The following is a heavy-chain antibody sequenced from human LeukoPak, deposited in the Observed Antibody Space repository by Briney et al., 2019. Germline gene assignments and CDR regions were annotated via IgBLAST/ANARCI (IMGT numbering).Heavy chain of an antibody. V-gene: IGHV6-1*01. CDR1: GDSVSSNSAA. J-gene: IGHJ4*02. CDR2: TYYRSKWYN. D-gene: IGHD1-14*01. Sequence: SQTLSLTCAISGDSVSSNSAAWNWIRQSPSRGLEWLGRTYYRSKWYNDYAESVKSRITINPDTSKNQFSLQLTSVTPEDTAVYYCARGDGTRYYFDYWGQGTLVTVSS. CDR3: ARGDGTRYYFDY.